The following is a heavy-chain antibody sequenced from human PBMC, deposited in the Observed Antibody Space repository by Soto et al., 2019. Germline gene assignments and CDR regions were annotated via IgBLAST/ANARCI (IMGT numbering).Heavy chain of an antibody. CDR1: GDTLATYG. Sequence: QVQLVQSGSEVKQPGASVKVSCTASGDTLATYGISWVRQAPGQGLEWMGWISTDNGDTKYEQKFQVRVTMTTDTSMNTAYMDLRSLRSDDTAIYYCAREYCDTTSCYGGDYWGQGTLVAVSS. J-gene: IGHJ4*02. D-gene: IGHD2-2*01. V-gene: IGHV1-18*01. CDR3: AREYCDTTSCYGGDY. CDR2: ISTDNGDT.